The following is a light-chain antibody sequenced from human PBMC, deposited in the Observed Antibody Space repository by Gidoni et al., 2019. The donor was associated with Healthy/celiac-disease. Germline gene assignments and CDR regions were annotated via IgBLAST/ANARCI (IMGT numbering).Light chain of an antibody. CDR1: QSVLYSSNNKNY. Sequence: DIVITQTPYSLAVSLGAWSPINCKSSQSVLYSSNNKNYSSCYQQKPGQPPKLLIYWASTRASGVPDRFSGCGSGTDFTITSSGLQAEDVAVYYCRKYYSTPQFGQGTRVEIK. V-gene: IGKV4-1*01. J-gene: IGKJ1*01. CDR3: RKYYSTPQ. CDR2: WAS.